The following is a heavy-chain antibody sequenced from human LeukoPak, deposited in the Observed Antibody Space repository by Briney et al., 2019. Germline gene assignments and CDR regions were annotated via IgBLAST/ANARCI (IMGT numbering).Heavy chain of an antibody. Sequence: GGSLRLSCAASGFTFSNYAMSWVRQAPGKGLEWVSTITGSGGSTDYADSVKGRFTISRDNSKNTLYLQMNSLRAEDTAVYYCAKGLYSSSWYIGYFDYWGQGTLVTVSS. V-gene: IGHV3-23*01. CDR2: ITGSGGST. CDR3: AKGLYSSSWYIGYFDY. CDR1: GFTFSNYA. D-gene: IGHD6-13*01. J-gene: IGHJ4*02.